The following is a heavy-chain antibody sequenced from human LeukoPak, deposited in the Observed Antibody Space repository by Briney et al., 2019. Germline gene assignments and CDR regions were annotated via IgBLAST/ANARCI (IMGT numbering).Heavy chain of an antibody. CDR1: GYTFTSYD. D-gene: IGHD3-22*01. CDR3: ASEMGPNYYDSSGYPWAG. CDR2: MNPNSGNT. Sequence: AASVKVSCKASGYTFTSYDINWVRQATGQGLEWMGWMNPNSGNTGYAQKFQGRVTITRNTSISTAYMELSSLRSEDTAVYYCASEMGPNYYDSSGYPWAGWGQGTLVTVSS. J-gene: IGHJ4*02. V-gene: IGHV1-8*03.